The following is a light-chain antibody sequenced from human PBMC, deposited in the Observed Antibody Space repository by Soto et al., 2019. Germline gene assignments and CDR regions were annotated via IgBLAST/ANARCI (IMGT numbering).Light chain of an antibody. CDR2: EVS. CDR1: SSDVGAYDY. Sequence: QSALTQPASVSGSPGQSITISCTGTSSDVGAYDYVSWYQQHPGKAPKLIISEVSDRPSGVSNRFSGSQSGNTASLTISGLQAEDETDYYCCSYAGSNTYVFGTGTKLTVL. J-gene: IGLJ1*01. CDR3: CSYAGSNTYV. V-gene: IGLV2-23*02.